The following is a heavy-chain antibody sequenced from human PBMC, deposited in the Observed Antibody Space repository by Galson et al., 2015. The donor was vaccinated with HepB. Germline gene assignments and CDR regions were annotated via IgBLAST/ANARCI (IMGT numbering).Heavy chain of an antibody. D-gene: IGHD3-10*01. J-gene: IGHJ6*03. CDR1: GFTFSSYA. Sequence: SLRLSCAASGFTFSSYAMHWVRQAPGKGLEYVSAISSNGGSTYYADSVKGRFTISRDNSKNTLYLQMSSLRAEDTAVYYCVKDPHGSYYYYYYMDVWGKGTTVTVSS. V-gene: IGHV3-64D*06. CDR2: ISSNGGST. CDR3: VKDPHGSYYYYYYMDV.